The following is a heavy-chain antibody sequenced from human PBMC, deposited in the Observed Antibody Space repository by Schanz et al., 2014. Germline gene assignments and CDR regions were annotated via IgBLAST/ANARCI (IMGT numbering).Heavy chain of an antibody. D-gene: IGHD6-13*01. V-gene: IGHV3-30*02. Sequence: VELVESGGGLVKPGGSLRLSCVVSGFTFTNAWMSWVRQAPGKGPEWVAFIQLDGSEIYYTDSVKGRFTVSRDNSRNIMYLAMNSLRPEDTAVYYCGRRGRQQVEPQDYHYGMDVWGQGTTVSVSS. J-gene: IGHJ6*02. CDR3: GRRGRQQVEPQDYHYGMDV. CDR1: GFTFTNAW. CDR2: IQLDGSEI.